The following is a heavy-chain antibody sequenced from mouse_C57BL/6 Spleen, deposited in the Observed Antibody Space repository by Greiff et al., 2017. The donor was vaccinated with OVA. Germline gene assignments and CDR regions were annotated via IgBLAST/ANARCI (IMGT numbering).Heavy chain of an antibody. V-gene: IGHV1-82*01. CDR3: ARNWDWYFDV. D-gene: IGHD4-1*01. CDR2: IYPGDGDT. J-gene: IGHJ1*03. Sequence: QVQLQQSGPELVKPGASVKISCKASGYAFSSSWMNWVKQRPGKGLEWIGRIYPGDGDTNYNGKFKGKATLTADKSSSTAYMQLSSLTSEDSAVYVCARNWDWYFDVWGTGTTVTVSS. CDR1: GYAFSSSW.